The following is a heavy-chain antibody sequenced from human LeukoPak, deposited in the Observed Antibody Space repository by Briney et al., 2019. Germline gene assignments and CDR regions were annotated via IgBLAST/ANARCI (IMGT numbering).Heavy chain of an antibody. CDR1: GFTFSSYW. CDR3: AREGHSSGWPYYYYYYGMDV. D-gene: IGHD6-19*01. J-gene: IGHJ6*02. V-gene: IGHV3-7*01. CDR2: IKQDGSEK. Sequence: PGGSLRLSCAASGFTFSSYWMSWVRQAPGKGLEWVANIKQDGSEKYYVDSVKGRFTISRDNAKNSLYLQMNSLRAEDTAVYYCAREGHSSGWPYYYYYYGMDVWGQGTTVTVSS.